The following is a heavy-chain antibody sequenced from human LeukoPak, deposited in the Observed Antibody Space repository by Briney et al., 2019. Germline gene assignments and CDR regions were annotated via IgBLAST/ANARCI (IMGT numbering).Heavy chain of an antibody. Sequence: SETLSLTCAVYGGSFSGYYWSWIRQPPGKGLEWIGSIYYSGSTYYNPSLKSRVTISVDTSKNQFSLKLSSVTAADTAVYYCARDPQVKDNVVVPAASILMDVWGKGTTVTVSS. CDR2: IYYSGST. CDR1: GGSFSGYY. J-gene: IGHJ6*03. D-gene: IGHD2-2*01. CDR3: ARDPQVKDNVVVPAASILMDV. V-gene: IGHV4-34*01.